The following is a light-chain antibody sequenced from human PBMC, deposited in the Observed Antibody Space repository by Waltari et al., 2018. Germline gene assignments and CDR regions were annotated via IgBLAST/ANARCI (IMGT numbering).Light chain of an antibody. CDR2: DVS. CDR1: KFIRLY. J-gene: IGKJ2*01. V-gene: IGKV1-39*01. Sequence: DIQMTQSASYLSASLGDRVTITCRASKFIRLYLIWYQQQLAKATKLRIYDVSSVESQGPTRFSASASGTEFTLNISSVQPEEFATDYSQQSYRPPRTFSQVTKLE. CDR3: QQSYRPPRT.